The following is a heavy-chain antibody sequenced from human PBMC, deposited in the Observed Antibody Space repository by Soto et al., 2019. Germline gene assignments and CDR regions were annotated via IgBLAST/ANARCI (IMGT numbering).Heavy chain of an antibody. Sequence: ASVKVSCKASGYTFTSYYMHWVRQAPGQGLEWMGIINPSGGSTSYAQKFQGRVTMTRDTSTSTVYMELSSLRSEDTAVYYCARRGNSGSYQDYYYYYGMDVWGQGTTVTVSS. CDR2: INPSGGST. J-gene: IGHJ6*02. V-gene: IGHV1-46*01. CDR1: GYTFTSYY. CDR3: ARRGNSGSYQDYYYYYGMDV. D-gene: IGHD1-26*01.